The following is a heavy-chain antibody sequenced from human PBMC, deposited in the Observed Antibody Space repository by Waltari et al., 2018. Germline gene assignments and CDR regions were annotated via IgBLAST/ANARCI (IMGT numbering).Heavy chain of an antibody. J-gene: IGHJ4*02. V-gene: IGHV1-69*13. CDR3: ARVHNGQFVEMATNEGSYYFDY. Sequence: QVQLVQSGAEVKKPGSSVKVSCKASGGTFSSYAISWVRPAPGQGLEWMGGIIPIFGTANYAQKFQGRVTITADESTSTAYMELSSLRSEDTAVYYCARVHNGQFVEMATNEGSYYFDYWGQGTLVTVSS. CDR2: IIPIFGTA. D-gene: IGHD5-12*01. CDR1: GGTFSSYA.